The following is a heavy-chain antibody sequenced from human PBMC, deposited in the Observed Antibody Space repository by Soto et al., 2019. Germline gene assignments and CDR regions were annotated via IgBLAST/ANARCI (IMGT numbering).Heavy chain of an antibody. CDR2: MNPKRGNT. J-gene: IGHJ6*03. D-gene: IGHD6-13*01. Sequence: QVQLVQSGAEVKKPGASVKVSCKASGYIFTSYDINWVRQGTGQGLEWVGWMNPKRGNTGYAQKFEGRVTMTRNTSISTAYMELSSLRSEDTAVYYCARAPEYSSTWDFYYYYMDVWGNGTTVAVS. V-gene: IGHV1-8*01. CDR3: ARAPEYSSTWDFYYYYMDV. CDR1: GYIFTSYD.